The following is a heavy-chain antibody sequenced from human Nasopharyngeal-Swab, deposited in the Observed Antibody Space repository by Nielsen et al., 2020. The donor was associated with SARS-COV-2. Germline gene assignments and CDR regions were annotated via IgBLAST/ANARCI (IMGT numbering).Heavy chain of an antibody. V-gene: IGHV3-21*01. CDR3: AREEMGSGSYSPHDY. Sequence: GGSLRLSCAASGFTFSSYSMNWVRQAPGKGLEWVSSIGSSSSYIYYADSVKGRFTISRDNAKNSLYLQMNSLRAEDTAVYYCAREEMGSGSYSPHDYWGQGTLVTVSS. CDR1: GFTFSSYS. D-gene: IGHD1-26*01. CDR2: IGSSSSYI. J-gene: IGHJ4*02.